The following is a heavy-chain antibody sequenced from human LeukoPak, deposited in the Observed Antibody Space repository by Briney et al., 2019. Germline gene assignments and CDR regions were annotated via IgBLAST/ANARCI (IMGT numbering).Heavy chain of an antibody. CDR3: AREEADCSSTSCYINWFDP. CDR2: INHSGST. D-gene: IGHD2-2*01. CDR1: GGSFSGYY. Sequence: SETLSLTCAVYGGSFSGYYWSWIRQPPGKGLEWIGEINHSGSTNYNPSLKSRVTISVDTSKNRFSLKLSSVTAADTAVYYCAREEADCSSTSCYINWFDPWGQGTLVTVSS. J-gene: IGHJ5*02. V-gene: IGHV4-34*01.